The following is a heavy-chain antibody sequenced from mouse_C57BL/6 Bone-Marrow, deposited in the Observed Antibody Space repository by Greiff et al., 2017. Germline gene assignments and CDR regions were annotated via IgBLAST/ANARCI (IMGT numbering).Heavy chain of an antibody. Sequence: QVQLQQSGAELARPGASVKLSCKASGYTFTSYGISWVKQRTGQGLEWIGEIYPRSGNTYSHEKFKGKATLTADKSSSTAYMELRSLTSEDSAVYFCAREGGYDGAWFAYWGQGTLVTVSA. CDR1: GYTFTSYG. D-gene: IGHD2-2*01. J-gene: IGHJ3*01. CDR3: AREGGYDGAWFAY. V-gene: IGHV1-81*01. CDR2: IYPRSGNT.